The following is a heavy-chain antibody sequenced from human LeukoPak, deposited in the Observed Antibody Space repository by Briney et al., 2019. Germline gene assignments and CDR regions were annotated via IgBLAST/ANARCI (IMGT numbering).Heavy chain of an antibody. J-gene: IGHJ4*02. D-gene: IGHD3-10*01. CDR2: INHSGST. Sequence: NSSETLFLTCAVYGGSFSGYYWSWIRQPPGKGLEWIGEINHSGSTNYNPSLKSRVTISVDTSKNQFSLKLSSVTAADTAVYYCARLAVGLPMVRGVQYYFDYWGQGTLVTVSS. CDR3: ARLAVGLPMVRGVQYYFDY. CDR1: GGSFSGYY. V-gene: IGHV4-34*01.